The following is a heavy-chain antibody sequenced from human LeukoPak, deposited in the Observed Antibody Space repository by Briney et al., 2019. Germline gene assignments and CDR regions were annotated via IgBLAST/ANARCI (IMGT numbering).Heavy chain of an antibody. Sequence: GGSLRLSCAASGFTFSSYAMSWVRQAPGKGLEWVSAISGSGGSTYYADSVKGRFTVSRDNSKNTLYLQMNSLRAEDTAVYYRAKDERGSSSPNWGQGTLVTVSS. V-gene: IGHV3-23*01. CDR3: AKDERGSSSPN. D-gene: IGHD6-13*01. CDR1: GFTFSSYA. CDR2: ISGSGGST. J-gene: IGHJ1*01.